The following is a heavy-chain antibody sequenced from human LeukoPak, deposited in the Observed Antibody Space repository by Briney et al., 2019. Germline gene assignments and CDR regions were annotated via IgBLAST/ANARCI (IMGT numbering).Heavy chain of an antibody. Sequence: GGSLRLSCAASGFTFISYWMSWVRQAPGKGLEWVSAISGSGGSTYYADSVKGRFTISRDNSKNTLYLQMNSLRAEDTAVYYCAKDGQLPITMVRTHFDYWGQGTLVTVSS. V-gene: IGHV3-23*01. CDR3: AKDGQLPITMVRTHFDY. J-gene: IGHJ4*02. CDR2: ISGSGGST. D-gene: IGHD3-10*01. CDR1: GFTFISYW.